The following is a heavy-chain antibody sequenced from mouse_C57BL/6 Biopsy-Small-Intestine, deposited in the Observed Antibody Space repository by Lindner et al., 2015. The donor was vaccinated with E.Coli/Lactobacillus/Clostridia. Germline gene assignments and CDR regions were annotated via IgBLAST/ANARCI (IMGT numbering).Heavy chain of an antibody. D-gene: IGHD1-1*01. CDR3: ARKDYYYYDGSYEYFDY. Sequence: VQLQESGPELVKPGASVKISCKASGYSFTGYYMHWVKQSPEKSLEWIGEINPSTGGTTYNQKFKAKATLTVDKSSSTAYMQLMSLTSEDSAVYYCARKDYYYYDGSYEYFDYWGQGTTLTVSS. CDR2: INPSTGGT. CDR1: GYSFTGYY. V-gene: IGHV1-42*01. J-gene: IGHJ2*01.